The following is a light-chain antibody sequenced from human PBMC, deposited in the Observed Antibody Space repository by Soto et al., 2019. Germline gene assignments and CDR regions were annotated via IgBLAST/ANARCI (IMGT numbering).Light chain of an antibody. V-gene: IGLV2-14*01. Sequence: QSVLTQPASVSGSPGQSITISCTGTSSDVGGYNYVSWYQQHPGKAPKLMIYEVSNRPSGVSNRFSGSKSGNTASLTISGLQAEDEADYYCSSYTSSSTLPSVFGTGPKATVL. CDR2: EVS. CDR1: SSDVGGYNY. J-gene: IGLJ1*01. CDR3: SSYTSSSTLPSV.